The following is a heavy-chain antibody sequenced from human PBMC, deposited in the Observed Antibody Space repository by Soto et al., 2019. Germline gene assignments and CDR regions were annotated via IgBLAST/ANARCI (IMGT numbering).Heavy chain of an antibody. D-gene: IGHD3-10*01. J-gene: IGHJ5*02. V-gene: IGHV3-30-3*01. Sequence: QVQLVESGGGVVQPGRSLRLSCAASGFTFSSYAMHWVRQAPGKGLEWVAVISYDGSNKYYADSVKGRFTISRDNSKNTLYLQMNSLRAEDTAVYYCARSGSIYNWFDPWGQGTLVTVSS. CDR2: ISYDGSNK. CDR3: ARSGSIYNWFDP. CDR1: GFTFSSYA.